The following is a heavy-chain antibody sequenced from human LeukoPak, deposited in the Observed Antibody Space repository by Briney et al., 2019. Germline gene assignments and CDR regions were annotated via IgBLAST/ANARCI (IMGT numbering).Heavy chain of an antibody. CDR2: ISSSSSTI. J-gene: IGHJ4*02. CDR3: ARRNYYGSGSLGRPFDY. D-gene: IGHD3-10*01. CDR1: GFTFSSYS. Sequence: PGGSLRLSRAASGFTFSSYSMNWVRQAPGKGLEWVSYISSSSSTIYYADSVKGRFTISRDNAKNSLYLQMNSLRDEDTAVYYCARRNYYGSGSLGRPFDYWGQGTLVTVSS. V-gene: IGHV3-48*02.